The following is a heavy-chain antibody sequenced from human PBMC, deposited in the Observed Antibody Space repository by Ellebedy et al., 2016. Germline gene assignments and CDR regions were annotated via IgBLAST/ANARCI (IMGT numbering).Heavy chain of an antibody. Sequence: GESLKISCEASGFTFSSYAMSWVRQAPGKGLEWVSAISGSGGSTYYADSVKGRFTISRDNSKNTLYLQMNSLKTEDTAVYYCTTGDPAARTGDTDYWGQGTLVTVSS. CDR1: GFTFSSYA. V-gene: IGHV3-23*01. D-gene: IGHD7-27*01. J-gene: IGHJ4*02. CDR2: ISGSGGST. CDR3: TTGDPAARTGDTDY.